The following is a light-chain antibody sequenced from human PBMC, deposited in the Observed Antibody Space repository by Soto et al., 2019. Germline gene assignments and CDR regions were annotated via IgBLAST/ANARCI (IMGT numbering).Light chain of an antibody. CDR2: KAS. CDR1: QSISTW. V-gene: IGKV1-5*03. Sequence: DIQMTQSPSTLSASVGDRVTITCRASQSISTWLAWYQQKPGKGPTLLIYKASRLESGVPSRFSGSGSGTEFALTISSLQPADFATYYCQQYDSYWGTFGQGTKVDIK. J-gene: IGKJ1*01. CDR3: QQYDSYWGT.